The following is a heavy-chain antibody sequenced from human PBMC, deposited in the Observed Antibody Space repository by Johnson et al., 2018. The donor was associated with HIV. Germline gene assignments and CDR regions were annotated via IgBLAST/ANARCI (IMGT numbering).Heavy chain of an antibody. Sequence: QVQLVESGGGLVQSGGSLRLSCAASGFTFSSYGMHWVRQAPGKGLEWVAFIRYDGSNKYYADSVKGRFTISRDNSKNTLYLQMNSLRAEDTAVYYCAKDRRELPSPFDIWGQGTMVTVSS. V-gene: IGHV3-30*02. CDR2: IRYDGSNK. D-gene: IGHD1-7*01. CDR1: GFTFSSYG. J-gene: IGHJ3*02. CDR3: AKDRRELPSPFDI.